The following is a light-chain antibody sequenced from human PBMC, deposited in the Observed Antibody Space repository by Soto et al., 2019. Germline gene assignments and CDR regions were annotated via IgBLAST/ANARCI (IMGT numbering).Light chain of an antibody. V-gene: IGKV1-12*01. Sequence: EIQMTQSPYSVPESVGDRVTVCGQASQGISRWLAWYQQKPGKAPKRLIYKTSTLQTGVPTRFSSSGSGTDFTLTITNLQPEDFATYYCHQASSFPLSCGGGTKV. CDR3: HQASSFPLS. CDR1: QGISRW. J-gene: IGKJ4*01. CDR2: KTS.